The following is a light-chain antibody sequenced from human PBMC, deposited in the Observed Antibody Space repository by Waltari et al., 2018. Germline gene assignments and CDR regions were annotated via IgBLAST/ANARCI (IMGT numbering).Light chain of an antibody. J-gene: IGKJ4*01. CDR1: QTVRTTY. CDR2: DKS. V-gene: IGKV3-20*01. Sequence: EIVLTQSPGTLSLSPGERATLSCRASQTVRTTYLAWYQQKPGQAPTLVIHDKSSRATGSPDRFSGSGSGTDFSLTISSLEPEDFAVYYCQQYDISPLTFGGGTKVETK. CDR3: QQYDISPLT.